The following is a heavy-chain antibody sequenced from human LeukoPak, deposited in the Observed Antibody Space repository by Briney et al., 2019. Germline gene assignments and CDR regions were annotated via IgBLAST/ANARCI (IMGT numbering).Heavy chain of an antibody. CDR2: IIPIFGTA. CDR1: GGTFSSYA. V-gene: IGHV1-69*01. CDR3: ARGYSGYDYGY. D-gene: IGHD5-12*01. Sequence: ASVKVSCKASGGTFSSYAISWVRQAPGQGIEWMGGIIPIFGTANYAQKFQGRVTITADESTSTAYMELSSLRSEDTAVYYCARGYSGYDYGYRGQGTLVTVSS. J-gene: IGHJ4*02.